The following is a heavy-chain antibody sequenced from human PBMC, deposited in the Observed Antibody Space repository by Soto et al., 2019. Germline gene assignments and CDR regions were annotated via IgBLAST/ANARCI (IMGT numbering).Heavy chain of an antibody. CDR3: ATRPQAVDSSDAHY. CDR1: GFTFSSYG. Sequence: PGGSLRLSCAASGFTFSSYGMHWVRQAPGKGLEWVAVISYDGSNKYYADSVKGRFTISRDNSKNTLYLQMNSLRAEDTAVYYCATRPQAVDSSDAHYWGQGTLVTVSS. CDR2: ISYDGSNK. V-gene: IGHV3-30*03. J-gene: IGHJ4*02. D-gene: IGHD3-22*01.